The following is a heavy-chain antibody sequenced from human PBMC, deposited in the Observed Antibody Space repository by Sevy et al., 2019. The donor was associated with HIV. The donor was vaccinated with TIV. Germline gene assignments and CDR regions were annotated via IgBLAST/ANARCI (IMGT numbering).Heavy chain of an antibody. Sequence: GGSLRLSCAASGFTFSIYAMSWVRQAPGKGLEWVSVISITGGSTYYADSVKGRFTISRDNSNNTLYLQMNTLRAEDTAVYYCAKESVSGTYYTGDFDYWGQGTLVTVSS. D-gene: IGHD3-10*01. CDR3: AKESVSGTYYTGDFDY. CDR2: ISITGGST. J-gene: IGHJ4*02. V-gene: IGHV3-23*01. CDR1: GFTFSIYA.